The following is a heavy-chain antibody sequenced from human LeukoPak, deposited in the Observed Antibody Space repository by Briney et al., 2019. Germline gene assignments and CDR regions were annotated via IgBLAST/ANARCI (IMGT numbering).Heavy chain of an antibody. CDR3: ATEAECSGGSCYSYGWFDP. D-gene: IGHD2-15*01. Sequence: SEALSLTCTFAGGSVGSVSNKWRWIREPPGKGLEWIGDICYSGSSAYNPSLRSRVTISVDTSTNQFSLTLGSVTAADTAVYYCATEAECSGGSCYSYGWFDPWGQGTQVIVSS. V-gene: IGHV4-61*01. J-gene: IGHJ5*02. CDR2: ICYSGSS. CDR1: GGSVGSVSNK.